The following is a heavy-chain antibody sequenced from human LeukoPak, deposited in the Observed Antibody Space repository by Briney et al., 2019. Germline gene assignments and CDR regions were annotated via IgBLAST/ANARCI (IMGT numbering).Heavy chain of an antibody. J-gene: IGHJ4*02. Sequence: PGRSLRLSCAASGFTFRDYGMHWVRQAPGKGLEWVAPISYDGSNKVYADSVKGRFTISRDNSKSTLYLQMNSLRAEDTAVYYCAKVRDCGGDCLDYWGQGTLVTVSS. CDR3: AKVRDCGGDCLDY. D-gene: IGHD2-21*01. CDR2: ISYDGSNK. CDR1: GFTFRDYG. V-gene: IGHV3-30*18.